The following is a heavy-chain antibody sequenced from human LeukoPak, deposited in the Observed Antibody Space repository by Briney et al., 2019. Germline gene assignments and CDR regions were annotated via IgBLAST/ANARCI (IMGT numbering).Heavy chain of an antibody. CDR3: ARETIAAAGKGFDP. D-gene: IGHD6-13*01. J-gene: IGHJ5*02. CDR2: ISSSSSYI. V-gene: IGHV3-21*01. CDR1: GFTFISYS. Sequence: GGSLRLSCAASGFTFISYSMNWVRQAPGKGLEWVSSISSSSSYIYYADSVKGRFTISRDNAKKSLYLQMNSLRAEDTAVYYCARETIAAAGKGFDPWGQGTLVTVSS.